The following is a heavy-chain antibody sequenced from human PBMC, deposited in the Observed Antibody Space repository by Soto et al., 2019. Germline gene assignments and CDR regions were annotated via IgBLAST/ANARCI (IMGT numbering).Heavy chain of an antibody. J-gene: IGHJ4*02. CDR2: IKQDGSEK. D-gene: IGHD3-3*01. Sequence: PGGSLRLSCAASGFTFSSYWMSWVRQAPGKGLEWVANIKQDGSEKYYVDSVKGRFTISRDNARNSLYLQMNSLRAEDTAVYYCSRDWETYYDFWSGYYPGPSGDYWGQGTLVTVSS. V-gene: IGHV3-7*01. CDR3: SRDWETYYDFWSGYYPGPSGDY. CDR1: GFTFSSYW.